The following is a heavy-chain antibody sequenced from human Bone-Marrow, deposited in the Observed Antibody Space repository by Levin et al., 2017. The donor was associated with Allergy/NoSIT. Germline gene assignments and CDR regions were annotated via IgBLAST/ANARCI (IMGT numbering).Heavy chain of an antibody. CDR2: ISYDGMKK. Sequence: LSLTCAVSGLVFSSYSMHWVRQAPGKGLDWVASISYDGMKKYYAESVKGRCTISRDNSNNTLCLQMNNLGLEDTAVYYCASGGEAVRQQQGNFDNWGQGTLVTVSS. V-gene: IGHV3-30*04. CDR1: GLVFSSYS. D-gene: IGHD6-6*01. CDR3: ASGGEAVRQQQGNFDN. J-gene: IGHJ4*02.